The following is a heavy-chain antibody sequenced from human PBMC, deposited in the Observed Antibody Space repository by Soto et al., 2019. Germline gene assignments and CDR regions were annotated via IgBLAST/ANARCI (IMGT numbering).Heavy chain of an antibody. D-gene: IGHD4-17*01. J-gene: IGHJ4*02. V-gene: IGHV4-31*03. CDR1: GGSINSGGYY. CDR3: ARDRGYGVYFEY. Sequence: PSETLSLTCTVSGGSINSGGYYWSWIRQHPGKGLEWIGYIYYSGSTFYNPSLRSRVTISIDPSKNHFSLKLTSVTAADTAVYYCARDRGYGVYFEYWGRGTLVTVS. CDR2: IYYSGST.